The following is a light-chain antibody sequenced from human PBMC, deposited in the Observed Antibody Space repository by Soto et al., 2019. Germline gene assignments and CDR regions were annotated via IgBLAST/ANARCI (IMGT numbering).Light chain of an antibody. CDR2: AAS. J-gene: IGKJ4*01. CDR1: QNVGSY. Sequence: DIQMTQSPSSLSASVGDRITITCRASQNVGSYLSWYQQRSGEAPKRLIYAASKLQSGVSSRFSGSGSGTDFTLTISSLQPEDCATYFCQQSYNTSLTFGGVTVVEI. V-gene: IGKV1-39*01. CDR3: QQSYNTSLT.